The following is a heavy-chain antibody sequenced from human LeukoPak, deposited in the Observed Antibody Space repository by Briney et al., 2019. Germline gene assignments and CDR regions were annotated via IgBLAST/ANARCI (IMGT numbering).Heavy chain of an antibody. CDR2: ISPDGSKT. D-gene: IGHD6-19*01. V-gene: IGHV3-30*18. CDR1: GLTFSTYG. J-gene: IGHJ6*02. CDR3: AKNPISGPQKHYYYGLDV. Sequence: GGSLRLSCAASGLTFSTYGMHWVCQAPGKGLEWVVVISPDGSKTDSLESVKGRFTVSRGNSNNTLYLQINSVKAEDTAVYFCAKNPISGPQKHYYYGLDVWGQGTSVTVSS.